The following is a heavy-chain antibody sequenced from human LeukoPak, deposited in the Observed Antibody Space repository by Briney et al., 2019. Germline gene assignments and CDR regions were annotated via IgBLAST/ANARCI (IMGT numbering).Heavy chain of an antibody. D-gene: IGHD4-17*01. J-gene: IGHJ4*02. CDR1: GFTFNNYN. Sequence: PGGSLRLSCAASGFTFNNYNMNWVRQAPGKRLEWVSSISSSTSTIHYADSVKGRFTIFRDNAKNSLYLQMNSLRAEDTAVYFCARDYYGDYYFDYWGQGTLVTVSS. V-gene: IGHV3-48*01. CDR3: ARDYYGDYYFDY. CDR2: ISSSTSTI.